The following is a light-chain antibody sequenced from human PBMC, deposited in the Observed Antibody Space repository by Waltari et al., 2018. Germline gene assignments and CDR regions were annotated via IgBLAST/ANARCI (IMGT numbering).Light chain of an antibody. Sequence: EIVLTQTPATLSLSPGERATLSCRASQSVNWYLAWSQQSPSQAPRLLIFDTSNRATGIPARFSGSGSETDFTLTISSLEPDDSAVYYCQQRRNWPLTFGGGTKVEIK. CDR3: QQRRNWPLT. CDR1: QSVNWY. V-gene: IGKV3-11*01. CDR2: DTS. J-gene: IGKJ4*01.